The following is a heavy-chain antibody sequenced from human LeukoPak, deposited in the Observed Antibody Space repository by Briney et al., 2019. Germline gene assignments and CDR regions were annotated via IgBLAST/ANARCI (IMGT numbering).Heavy chain of an antibody. Sequence: PGGSLRLSCAASGFTFSSYAMHWVRQAPGKGLEWVAVISYDGSNKYYADSVKGRFTISRDNSKNTLYLQMNSLRAEDTAVYYCAKLKGQAAMFDYWGQGTLVTVSS. D-gene: IGHD2-2*01. J-gene: IGHJ4*02. CDR3: AKLKGQAAMFDY. CDR2: ISYDGSNK. V-gene: IGHV3-30*04. CDR1: GFTFSSYA.